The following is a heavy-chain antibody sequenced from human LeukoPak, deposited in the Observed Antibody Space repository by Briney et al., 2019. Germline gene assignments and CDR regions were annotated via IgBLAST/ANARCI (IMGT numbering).Heavy chain of an antibody. CDR1: GYSFTSYW. CDR3: ARHRAVGYYDSSGQGEHFDY. J-gene: IGHJ4*02. Sequence: GESPKISCKGSGYSFTSYWIGWVRQMPGKGLEWMGIIYPGDSDTRYSPSFQGQVTISADKSISTAYLQWSSLKASDTAMYYCARHRAVGYYDSSGQGEHFDYWGQGTLVTVSS. D-gene: IGHD3-22*01. CDR2: IYPGDSDT. V-gene: IGHV5-51*01.